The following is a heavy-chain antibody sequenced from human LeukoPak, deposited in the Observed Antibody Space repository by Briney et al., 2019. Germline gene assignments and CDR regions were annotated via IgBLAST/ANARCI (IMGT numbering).Heavy chain of an antibody. V-gene: IGHV4-4*07. D-gene: IGHD3-22*01. Sequence: SETLSLTCTVSGGSISDYSCTWIRQPAGKGLEWIGRIYTSGSTNYNPSPKSRVTMSVDTSKNQFSLKLSSVTAADTAVYYCARGREVVITMADAFDIWGQGTMVTVSS. CDR1: GGSISDYS. J-gene: IGHJ3*02. CDR2: IYTSGST. CDR3: ARGREVVITMADAFDI.